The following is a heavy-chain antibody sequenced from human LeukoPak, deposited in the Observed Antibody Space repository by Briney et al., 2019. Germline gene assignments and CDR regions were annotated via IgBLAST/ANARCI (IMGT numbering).Heavy chain of an antibody. CDR1: GFTFSSYA. Sequence: GGSLRLSCAASGFTFSSYAMSWVRQAPGKGLEWVSVISGSGGSTSYADSVKGRFTISRDNSMNTLYLQMNSLRAEDTAVYYCARDLSGIAGYTYGRGIDYWGQGTLVTVSS. V-gene: IGHV3-23*01. D-gene: IGHD5-18*01. J-gene: IGHJ4*02. CDR2: ISGSGGST. CDR3: ARDLSGIAGYTYGRGIDY.